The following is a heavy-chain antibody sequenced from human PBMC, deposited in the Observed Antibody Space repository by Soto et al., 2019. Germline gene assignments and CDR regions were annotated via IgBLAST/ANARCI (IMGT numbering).Heavy chain of an antibody. CDR3: ARDSAGPFDY. CDR1: GFTLRSYS. CDR2: ISISSATI. Sequence: HPGGSLRLSCVASGFTLRSYSMNWVRQAPGKGLEWITYISISSATIYYADSVKGRFIVSRDNARNSLSLQMNSLRDEDTALYYCARDSAGPFDYWGQGTLVTVSS. J-gene: IGHJ4*02. V-gene: IGHV3-48*02. D-gene: IGHD2-15*01.